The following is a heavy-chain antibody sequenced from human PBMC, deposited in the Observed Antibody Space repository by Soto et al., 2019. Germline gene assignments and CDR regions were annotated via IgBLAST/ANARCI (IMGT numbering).Heavy chain of an antibody. D-gene: IGHD3-22*01. V-gene: IGHV4-59*01. Sequence: QVQLQESGPGLVKASETLSLTCTVSGASISSSYWSWVRQSPGKGLEWIGYISHTGSTNYNFPLRRRVTISTDTSNNQVSLKLNSVTAADTAVYYCAREGSYDSSGSYHDVFDIWGQGTMVTVSS. J-gene: IGHJ3*02. CDR2: ISHTGST. CDR1: GASISSSY. CDR3: AREGSYDSSGSYHDVFDI.